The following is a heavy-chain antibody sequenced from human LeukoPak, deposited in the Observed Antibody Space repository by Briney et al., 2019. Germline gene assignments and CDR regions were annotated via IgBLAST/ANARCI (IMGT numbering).Heavy chain of an antibody. D-gene: IGHD2-2*01. V-gene: IGHV1-69*04. J-gene: IGHJ6*02. CDR1: GGTFSSFG. CDR2: IIPILAIA. Sequence: SVKVSCKAAGGTFSSFGISWVRQAPGQGLEWMGRIIPILAIASYAQKFQGRVTITADKSTSTAYMELSSLRSEDTAVYYCARDLGYCSSASCLSCGMDAWGQGTTVTVSS. CDR3: ARDLGYCSSASCLSCGMDA.